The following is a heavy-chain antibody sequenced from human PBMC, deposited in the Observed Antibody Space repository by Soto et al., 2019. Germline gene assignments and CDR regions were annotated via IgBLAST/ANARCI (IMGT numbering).Heavy chain of an antibody. CDR3: AREGPYYDILTGYYEGGWFDP. J-gene: IGHJ5*02. V-gene: IGHV4-31*03. Sequence: QVQLQESGPGLVKPSQTLSLTCTVSGGSISSGGYYWSWIRQHPGKGLEWIGYIYYSGSTCYNRSLKSRVTISVDTSKNQFSLKLSSVTAADTAVYYCAREGPYYDILTGYYEGGWFDPWGQGTLVTVSS. CDR2: IYYSGST. D-gene: IGHD3-9*01. CDR1: GGSISSGGYY.